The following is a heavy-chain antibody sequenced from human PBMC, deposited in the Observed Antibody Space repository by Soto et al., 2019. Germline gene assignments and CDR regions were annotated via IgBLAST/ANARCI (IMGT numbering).Heavy chain of an antibody. CDR3: ARESPPADY. CDR1: GYTFTSYG. CDR2: ISAYNGNT. Sequence: QVQLVQSGAEVKKPGASVKVSCKASGYTFTSYGLRWVRQAPGQGLEWMVWISAYNGNTIYAQKLQGRVTMTTANATSTAYMELRSLRADDTDVYYLARESPPADYWGQGPLVTVSS. V-gene: IGHV1-18*01. J-gene: IGHJ4*02.